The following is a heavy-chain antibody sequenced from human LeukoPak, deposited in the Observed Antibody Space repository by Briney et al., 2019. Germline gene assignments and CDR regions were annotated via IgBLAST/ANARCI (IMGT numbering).Heavy chain of an antibody. D-gene: IGHD5-12*01. CDR1: GGSISSYY. CDR3: ARLDGYNFLKYFQH. CDR2: IYYSGST. Sequence: ETLSLTCTVSGGSISSYYWSWIRQPPGKGLEWIGYIYYSGSTNYNPSLKSRVTISVDTSKNQFSLKLSSVTAADTAVYYCARLDGYNFLKYFQHWGQGTLVTVSS. J-gene: IGHJ1*01. V-gene: IGHV4-59*08.